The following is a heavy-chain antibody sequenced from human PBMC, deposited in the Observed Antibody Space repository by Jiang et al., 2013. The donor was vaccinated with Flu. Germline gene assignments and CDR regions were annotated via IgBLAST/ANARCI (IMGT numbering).Heavy chain of an antibody. V-gene: IGHV3-30*02. CDR2: LWHDGSNK. J-gene: IGHJ4*02. CDR3: ATLRGIPTITILADY. D-gene: IGHD5-12*01. Sequence: VQLVESGGGVVQPGGSLRLSCAASGFTFSYFRMHWVRQSPGKGLEWLTSLWHDGSNKFYADSVRGRFTISRDNSRNTLYLQMNSLRPEDTAVYYCATLRGIPTITILADYWGQGTLVTVSS. CDR1: GFTFSYFR.